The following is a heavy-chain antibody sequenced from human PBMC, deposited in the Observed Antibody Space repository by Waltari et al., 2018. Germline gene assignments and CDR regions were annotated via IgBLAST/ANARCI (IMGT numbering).Heavy chain of an antibody. CDR2: INHSGST. D-gene: IGHD3-16*01. CDR3: ARERGDVDPHNYFDY. V-gene: IGHV4-34*01. J-gene: IGHJ4*02. Sequence: QVQLQQWGAGLLKPSETLSLTCAVYGGSFSGYYWSWIRQPPGKGLEWIGEINHSGSTNYNPSLKSRVTISVDTSKNQFSLKLSSVTAADTAVYYCARERGDVDPHNYFDYWGQGTLVTVSS. CDR1: GGSFSGYY.